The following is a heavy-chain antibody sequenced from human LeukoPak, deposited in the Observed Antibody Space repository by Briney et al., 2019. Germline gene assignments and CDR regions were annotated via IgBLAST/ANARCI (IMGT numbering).Heavy chain of an antibody. V-gene: IGHV1-46*01. CDR1: GYTFTSNY. Sequence: ASVKVSCKASGYTFTSNYIHWVRQAPGQGLEWMGMIYPRDGSTSYAQKFQGRVTITRDTSASTAYMELSSLRSEDTAVYYCARTGITIFGVVNPVDYWGQGTLVTVSS. J-gene: IGHJ4*02. D-gene: IGHD3-3*01. CDR2: IYPRDGST. CDR3: ARTGITIFGVVNPVDY.